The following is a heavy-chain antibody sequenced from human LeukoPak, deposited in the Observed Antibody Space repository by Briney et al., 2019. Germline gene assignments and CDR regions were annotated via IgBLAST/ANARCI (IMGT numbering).Heavy chain of an antibody. J-gene: IGHJ5*02. D-gene: IGHD6-19*01. CDR1: GSTLGAYG. CDR3: VRDRTAGKRDRFDV. V-gene: IGHV3-74*01. Sequence: GGSLRLSCAASGSTLGAYGMHWFRQGPGKGLVWVSRIPSDGTITSHADSVKGRFTISRDNAKNTLYLQMNSLRAEDTAVYYCVRDRTAGKRDRFDVWGQGTLVTVSS. CDR2: IPSDGTIT.